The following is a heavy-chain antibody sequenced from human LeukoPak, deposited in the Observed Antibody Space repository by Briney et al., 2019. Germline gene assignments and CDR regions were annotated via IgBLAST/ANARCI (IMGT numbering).Heavy chain of an antibody. CDR2: INPNSGGT. D-gene: IGHD4-23*01. CDR1: GYTFTGYY. J-gene: IGHJ6*02. Sequence: GASVKVSCKASGYTFTGYYMHWVRQAPGQGLEWMGWINPNSGGTNYAQKFQGRVTMTRDTSISTAYMELSRLRSDDTAVYYCARGLNSGYYYYGMDVWCQGTTVTVSS. CDR3: ARGLNSGYYYYGMDV. V-gene: IGHV1-2*02.